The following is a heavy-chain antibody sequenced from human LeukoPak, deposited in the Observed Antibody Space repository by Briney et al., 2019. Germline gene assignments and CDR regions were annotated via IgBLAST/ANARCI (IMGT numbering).Heavy chain of an antibody. D-gene: IGHD2/OR15-2a*01. J-gene: IGHJ6*04. Sequence: PGASLRLSCAASGFTFSSYAMSWVRQAPGKGLEWVSAISGSGGSTYYADSVKGRFTISRDNSKNTLYLQMNSLRAEDTAVYYCASADYGYFLTYYYGMDVWGKGTTVTVSS. CDR2: ISGSGGST. CDR3: ASADYGYFLTYYYGMDV. CDR1: GFTFSSYA. V-gene: IGHV3-23*01.